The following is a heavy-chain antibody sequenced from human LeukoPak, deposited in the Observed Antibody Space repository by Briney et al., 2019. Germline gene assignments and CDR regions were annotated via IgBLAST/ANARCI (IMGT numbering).Heavy chain of an antibody. Sequence: GASVKVSCKASGYTFTSYGISWVRQAPGQGLEWMGWISAYNGNTNYAQKLQGRVTMTTDTSTSTAYMELRSLRSDDTAVYYCARARRDVVLILDHLYYFDYWGQGTLVTVSS. V-gene: IGHV1-18*01. D-gene: IGHD2-8*01. CDR2: ISAYNGNT. J-gene: IGHJ4*02. CDR1: GYTFTSYG. CDR3: ARARRDVVLILDHLYYFDY.